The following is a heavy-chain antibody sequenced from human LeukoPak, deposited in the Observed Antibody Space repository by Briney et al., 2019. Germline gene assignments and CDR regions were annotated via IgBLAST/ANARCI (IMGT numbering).Heavy chain of an antibody. V-gene: IGHV3-53*01. CDR2: VYSGGST. CDR3: ARSRGYSNGFDY. Sequence: GGSLRLSCAASGFTVSSNHMSWVRRAPGKGLEWVSVVYSGGSTYYADSVKGRFTISRDNSKNTLYIQMNSLRAEDTAVYYCARSRGYSNGFDYWGQGTLVTVSS. J-gene: IGHJ4*02. D-gene: IGHD5-18*01. CDR1: GFTVSSNH.